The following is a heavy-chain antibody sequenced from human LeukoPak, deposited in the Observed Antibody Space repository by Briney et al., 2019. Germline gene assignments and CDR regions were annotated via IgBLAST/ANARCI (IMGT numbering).Heavy chain of an antibody. CDR2: ISGSGGST. CDR1: GFTFSSYA. CDR3: ARDPVVYYDSSGFGAFDI. J-gene: IGHJ3*02. D-gene: IGHD3-22*01. V-gene: IGHV3-23*01. Sequence: PGGSLRLSCAASGFTFSSYAMSWVRQAAGKGLEWVSAISGSGGSTYYADSVKGRFTISRDNSKNTLYLQMNSLRAEDTAVYYCARDPVVYYDSSGFGAFDIWGQGTMVTVSS.